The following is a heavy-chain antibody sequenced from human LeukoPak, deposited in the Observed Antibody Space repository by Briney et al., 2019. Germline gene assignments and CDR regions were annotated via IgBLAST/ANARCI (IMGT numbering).Heavy chain of an antibody. V-gene: IGHV3-30*04. Sequence: GGSLRLSCAASGFTFSRYGMHWVRQAPGKGLEWVTAISYDGSNKYYADSVKGRFTISRDNFKNTLYLQMNSLRAEDTAVYYCAKGSGGYYYDSSGYVSGRDDAFDIWGQGTMVTVSS. J-gene: IGHJ3*02. CDR1: GFTFSRYG. D-gene: IGHD3-22*01. CDR2: ISYDGSNK. CDR3: AKGSGGYYYDSSGYVSGRDDAFDI.